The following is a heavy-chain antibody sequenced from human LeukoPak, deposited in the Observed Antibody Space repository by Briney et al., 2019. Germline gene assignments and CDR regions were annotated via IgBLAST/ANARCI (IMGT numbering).Heavy chain of an antibody. Sequence: SGGSLRLSCAASGFTFRNLGMHWVRQAPGKGLEWVAFVENDGRTKYYADSVKGRFTISRDTSKNTVFLQMNSLRADDTAVYYCAKDRAYPNDVFDIWGQGTMVTVSS. CDR3: AKDRAYPNDVFDI. D-gene: IGHD2-2*02. V-gene: IGHV3-30*02. J-gene: IGHJ3*02. CDR2: VENDGRTK. CDR1: GFTFRNLG.